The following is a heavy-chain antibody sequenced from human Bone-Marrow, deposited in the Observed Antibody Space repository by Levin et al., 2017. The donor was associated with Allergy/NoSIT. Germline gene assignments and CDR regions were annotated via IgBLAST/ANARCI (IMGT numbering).Heavy chain of an antibody. CDR1: GGSLTGYN. V-gene: IGHV4-34*01. CDR2: INHSGST. J-gene: IGHJ1*01. Sequence: PSETLSLTCYVYGGSLTGYNWAWVRQPPGKGLEWIGDINHSGSTDYSPSLRGRLSISVDTSKNQFSLNLTSVTAADTAVYYCARGRYFQHWGQGSLVTVSS. CDR3: ARGRYFQH.